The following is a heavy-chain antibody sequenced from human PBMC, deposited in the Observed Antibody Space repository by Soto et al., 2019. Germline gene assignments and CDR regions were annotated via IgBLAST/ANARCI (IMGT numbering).Heavy chain of an antibody. CDR1: GFTFSSYA. D-gene: IGHD2-15*01. CDR3: ARDWAGGSSFLRSFWFYP. CDR2: ISYDGSNK. Sequence: GSLRLSCAASGFTFSSYAMHWVRQAPGKGLEWVAVISYDGSNKYYADSVKGRFTIARDNSKNTLYLQMNSLRAEDTAVYYCARDWAGGSSFLRSFWFYPWGQGTLVTVSS. J-gene: IGHJ5*02. V-gene: IGHV3-30-3*01.